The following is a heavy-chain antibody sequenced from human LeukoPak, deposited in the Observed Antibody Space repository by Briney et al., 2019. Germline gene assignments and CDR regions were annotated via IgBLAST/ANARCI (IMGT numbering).Heavy chain of an antibody. CDR1: GFTFSSYA. CDR2: ISGSGGST. J-gene: IGHJ4*02. Sequence: GGSLRLSCAASGFTFSSYAISWVRQAPGKGLEWVSAISGSGGSTYYADSVKGRFTISRDNSKNTLYLQMNSLRAEDTAVYYCARGEGLTIFGVVTDYYFDYWGQGTLVTVSS. CDR3: ARGEGLTIFGVVTDYYFDY. D-gene: IGHD3-3*01. V-gene: IGHV3-23*01.